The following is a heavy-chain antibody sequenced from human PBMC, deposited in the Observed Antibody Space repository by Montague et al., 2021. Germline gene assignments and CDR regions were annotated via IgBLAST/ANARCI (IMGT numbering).Heavy chain of an antibody. CDR3: TFYKFRETPRGFDY. CDR2: ISTAGSST. J-gene: IGHJ4*02. CDR1: GFTFSSYW. V-gene: IGHV3-74*01. Sequence: SLRLSCAASGFTFSSYWMHWVRQAPGKGLVWASRISTAGSSTTYADSVKGRFTTSRDNAKNMLYLQMNSLRAEDTSVYYCTFYKFRETPRGFDYWGQGTLVTVSA. D-gene: IGHD3-10*01.